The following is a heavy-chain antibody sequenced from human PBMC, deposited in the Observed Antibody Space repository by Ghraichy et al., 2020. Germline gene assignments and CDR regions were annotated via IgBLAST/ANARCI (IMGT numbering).Heavy chain of an antibody. J-gene: IGHJ4*02. V-gene: IGHV3-23*01. CDR1: GFIFSNYA. CDR2: ISASGGGT. Sequence: GGSLRLSCAASGFIFSNYAMSWVRQAPGKGLEWVSVISASGGGTYYADSVKGRFTISRDSSKNTLYLQMNSLRVEDTAVYYCAKLDVVANWGPDYWGQGTLVTVSS. D-gene: IGHD3-16*01. CDR3: AKLDVVANWGPDY.